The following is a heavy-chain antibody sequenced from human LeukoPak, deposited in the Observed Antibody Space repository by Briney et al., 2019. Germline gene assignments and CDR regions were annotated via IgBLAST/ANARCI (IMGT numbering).Heavy chain of an antibody. D-gene: IGHD6-13*01. Sequence: GASVKVSCKASGYTFTSYAMNWVQRAPGQGLEWMGWINTNTGNPTYAQGFTGRFVFSLDTSVSTAYLQIGSLKAEDTAVYYCARAGPSGTLDYWGQGTLVTVSS. J-gene: IGHJ4*02. CDR3: ARAGPSGTLDY. CDR1: GYTFTSYA. CDR2: INTNTGNP. V-gene: IGHV7-4-1*01.